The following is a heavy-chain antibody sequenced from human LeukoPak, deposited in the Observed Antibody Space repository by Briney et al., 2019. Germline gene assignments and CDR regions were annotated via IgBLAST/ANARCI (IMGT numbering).Heavy chain of an antibody. CDR3: ARGPPSTYYDILTGSNPFDY. J-gene: IGHJ4*02. D-gene: IGHD3-9*01. Sequence: ASVKVSCKASGYTFTSYDINWVRQATGQGLEWMGWMNPNSGNTGYAQKFQGRVTITRNTSISTAYMELSSLRSEDTAVYYCARGPPSTYYDILTGSNPFDYWGQGTLVTVSS. V-gene: IGHV1-8*03. CDR1: GYTFTSYD. CDR2: MNPNSGNT.